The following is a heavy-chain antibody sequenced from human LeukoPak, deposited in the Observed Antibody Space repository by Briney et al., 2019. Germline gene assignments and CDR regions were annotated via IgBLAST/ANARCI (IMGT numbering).Heavy chain of an antibody. CDR2: INSNSGGT. CDR1: GYTFTDYY. J-gene: IGHJ4*02. Sequence: ASVKVSCKASGYTFTDYYIHWGRQAPGQGLGWMGWINSNSGGTSYAQKFQGRVTLTRDTPTRTAYMELNRLTSDDTAVCYCARTSIAARRADFDYWGQGTVVTVSS. D-gene: IGHD6-6*01. CDR3: ARTSIAARRADFDY. V-gene: IGHV1-2*02.